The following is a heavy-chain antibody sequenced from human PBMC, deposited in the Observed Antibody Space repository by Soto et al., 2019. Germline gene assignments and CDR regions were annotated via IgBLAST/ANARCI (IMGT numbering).Heavy chain of an antibody. Sequence: SETLSLTCTVSGGSISSSSYYWGWIRQPPGKGLEWIGSIYYSGSTYYNPSLKSRVTISVDTSKNQFSLKLSSVTAADTAVYYCARDNGNWGSTAFDIWGQGTMVTVSS. J-gene: IGHJ3*02. D-gene: IGHD7-27*01. CDR3: ARDNGNWGSTAFDI. CDR2: IYYSGST. V-gene: IGHV4-39*02. CDR1: GGSISSSSYY.